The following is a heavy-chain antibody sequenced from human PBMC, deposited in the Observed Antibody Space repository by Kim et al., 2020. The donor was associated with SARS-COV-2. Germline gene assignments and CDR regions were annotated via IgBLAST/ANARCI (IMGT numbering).Heavy chain of an antibody. D-gene: IGHD1-1*01. Sequence: GGSLRLSCAASGFTFSNAWMSWVRQAPGKGLEWVGRIKSKTDGGTTDYAAPVKGRFTISRDDSKNTLYLQMNSLKTEDTAVYYCTTDLGWNDRVEDAFDIWGQGTMVTVSS. J-gene: IGHJ3*02. CDR3: TTDLGWNDRVEDAFDI. CDR2: IKSKTDGGTT. CDR1: GFTFSNAW. V-gene: IGHV3-15*01.